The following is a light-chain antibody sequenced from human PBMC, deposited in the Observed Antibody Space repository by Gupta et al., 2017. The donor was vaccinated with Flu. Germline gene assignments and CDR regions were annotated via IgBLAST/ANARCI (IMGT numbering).Light chain of an antibody. CDR1: QSLLHRNGKTY. CDR3: MQGTHWPT. V-gene: IGKV2-30*02. CDR2: RVS. J-gene: IGKJ1*01. Sequence: PVPLGQPAALPCRSSQSLLHRNGKTYLTLLQQRPGQSPRRLIYRVSKRDSGVPDRFSGSGSGTDFTLKSSRVEAEDVGVYYCMQGTHWPTFGQGTKVEIK.